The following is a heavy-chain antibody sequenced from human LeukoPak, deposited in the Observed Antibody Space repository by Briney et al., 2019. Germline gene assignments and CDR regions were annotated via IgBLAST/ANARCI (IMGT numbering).Heavy chain of an antibody. D-gene: IGHD1-1*01. Sequence: GGSLRLSCAASGFTFSSYAMHWVRQAPGKGLEWVAVISYDGSNKYYADSVKGRFTISRDNSKNTLYLQMNSLRAEDTAVYYCAKGNSLIQLERLAGWYFDLWGRGTLVTVSS. CDR1: GFTFSSYA. CDR3: AKGNSLIQLERLAGWYFDL. J-gene: IGHJ2*01. CDR2: ISYDGSNK. V-gene: IGHV3-30-3*01.